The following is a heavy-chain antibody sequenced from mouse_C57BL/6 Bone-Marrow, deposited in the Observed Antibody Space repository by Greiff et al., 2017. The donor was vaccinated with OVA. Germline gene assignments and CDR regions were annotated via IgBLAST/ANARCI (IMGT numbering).Heavy chain of an antibody. CDR1: GYTFTDYY. CDR2: IYPGSGNT. D-gene: IGHD4-1*01. CDR3: ARGSLGRFDY. V-gene: IGHV1-76*01. J-gene: IGHJ2*01. Sequence: VKLVESGAELVRPGASVKLSCKASGYTFTDYYINWVKQRPGQGLEWIARIYPGSGNTYYNEKFKGKATLTAEKSSSTAYMQLSSLTSEDSAVYFCARGSLGRFDYWGQGTTLTVSS.